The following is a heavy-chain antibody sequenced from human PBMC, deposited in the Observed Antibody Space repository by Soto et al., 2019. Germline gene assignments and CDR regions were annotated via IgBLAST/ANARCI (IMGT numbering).Heavy chain of an antibody. J-gene: IGHJ6*02. CDR1: GYSFTRHD. CDR3: AREGSLFSGVIVFYGMDV. V-gene: IGHV1-8*01. D-gene: IGHD3-3*01. Sequence: QVQLVQSGAEVKKPGASVKVSCKASGYSFTRHDINWVRQAPGQGLEWMGWINPSSGNTGYAQRFLGRLTMTTDTSTSTAYMELGGLKSEDTAIYYCAREGSLFSGVIVFYGMDVWGQGTTVTVPS. CDR2: INPSSGNT.